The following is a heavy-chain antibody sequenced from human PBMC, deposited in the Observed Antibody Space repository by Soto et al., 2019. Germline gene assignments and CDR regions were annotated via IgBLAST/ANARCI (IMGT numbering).Heavy chain of an antibody. CDR2: IGGGGDST. D-gene: IGHD2-2*01. CDR1: GFTLRNYA. V-gene: IGHV3-23*01. CDR3: AKNRMDPRNDCSSTSCLGWFDP. J-gene: IGHJ5*02. Sequence: DVQLLESGGGLVQPGGSLRLSCAASGFTLRNYAMAWVRQAPGKGLEWVSTIGGGGDSTYYADSVKGRFTISRDNSKNPLYLTMNSLRAEDTAVYYCAKNRMDPRNDCSSTSCLGWFDPWGQGTLVTVSA.